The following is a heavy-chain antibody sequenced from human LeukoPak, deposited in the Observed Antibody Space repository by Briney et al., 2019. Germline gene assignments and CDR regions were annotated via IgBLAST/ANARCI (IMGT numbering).Heavy chain of an antibody. CDR2: ISSSGSTI. J-gene: IGHJ6*02. CDR1: GFTFSSYE. D-gene: IGHD3-10*01. Sequence: GGSLRLSCAASGFTFSSYEMNWVRQAPGKGLEWVSYISSSGSTIYYADSVKGRFTISRDNAKNSLYLQMNGLRAEDTAVYYCAREAAYYYGSGSTPGTGMDVWGQGTTVTVSS. CDR3: AREAAYYYGSGSTPGTGMDV. V-gene: IGHV3-48*03.